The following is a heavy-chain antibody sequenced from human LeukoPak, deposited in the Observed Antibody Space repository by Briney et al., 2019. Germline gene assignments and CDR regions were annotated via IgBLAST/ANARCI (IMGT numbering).Heavy chain of an antibody. J-gene: IGHJ4*02. CDR1: GFTFSSYA. CDR3: AIMHPYYDGSGYWVQ. Sequence: GGSLRLSCAASGFTFSSYAMSWVRQAPGKGLEWVSGISTSGGSSSYADSVKGRFTISRDNPRNTLYMQMNSLRAEDTALYYCAIMHPYYDGSGYWVQWGQGTSVIVSS. CDR2: ISTSGGSS. D-gene: IGHD3-22*01. V-gene: IGHV3-23*01.